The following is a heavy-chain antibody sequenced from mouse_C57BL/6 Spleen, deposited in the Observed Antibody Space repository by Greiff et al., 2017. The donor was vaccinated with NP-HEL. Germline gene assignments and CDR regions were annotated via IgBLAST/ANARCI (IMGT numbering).Heavy chain of an antibody. Sequence: EVKLVESGGGLVQPKGSLKLSCAASGFSFNTYAMNWVRQAPGKGLEWVARIRSKSNNYATYYADSVKDRFTISRDDSESMLYLQMNNLKTEDTAMYYCVRHGKLGYFDVWGTGTTVTVSS. V-gene: IGHV10-1*01. CDR1: GFSFNTYA. CDR3: VRHGKLGYFDV. D-gene: IGHD3-3*01. CDR2: IRSKSNNYAT. J-gene: IGHJ1*03.